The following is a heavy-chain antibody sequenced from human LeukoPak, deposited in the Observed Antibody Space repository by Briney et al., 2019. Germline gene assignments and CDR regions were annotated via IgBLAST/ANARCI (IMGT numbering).Heavy chain of an antibody. J-gene: IGHJ4*02. Sequence: GSLRLSCAGSGFAFESFTMTWVRQAPGKGLEWVSLISDTGRDINYADSVRGRFTISRDHTKNSLFLQMDSLRVEDTAIYYCAKGLFSAYDKYLDSWGQGTLVTVSS. CDR3: AKGLFSAYDKYLDS. CDR2: ISDTGRDI. CDR1: GFAFESFT. V-gene: IGHV3-21*04. D-gene: IGHD5-12*01.